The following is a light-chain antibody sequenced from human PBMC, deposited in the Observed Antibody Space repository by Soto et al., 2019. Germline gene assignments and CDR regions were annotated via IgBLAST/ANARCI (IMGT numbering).Light chain of an antibody. V-gene: IGKV3-20*01. CDR1: QSVSSN. Sequence: EIVLTQSPATLSLSPGERATLSCRASQSVSSNLAWYQQKPGQAPRLIIHGASRRATDIPDRFSGSGSGADFTLTINTLEPEDFAAYYCQQYGSSPFTFGPGTKVDI. J-gene: IGKJ3*01. CDR3: QQYGSSPFT. CDR2: GAS.